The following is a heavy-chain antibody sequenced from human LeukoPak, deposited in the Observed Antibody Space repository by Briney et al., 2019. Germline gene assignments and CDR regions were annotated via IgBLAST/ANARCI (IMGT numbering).Heavy chain of an antibody. CDR1: GGSISSYY. CDR3: ARRYITMVRGVIIAYFDY. CDR2: IYYSGST. V-gene: IGHV4-59*01. D-gene: IGHD3-10*01. J-gene: IGHJ4*02. Sequence: SETLSLTCTVSGGSISSYYWSWIRQPPGKGLEWIGYIYYSGSTNYNPSLKSRVTISVDTSKHQFSLKLSSVTAADTAVYYCARRYITMVRGVIIAYFDYWGQGTLVTVSS.